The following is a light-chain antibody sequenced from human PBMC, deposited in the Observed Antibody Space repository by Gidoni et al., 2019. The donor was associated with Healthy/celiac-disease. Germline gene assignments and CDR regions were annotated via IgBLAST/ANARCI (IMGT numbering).Light chain of an antibody. V-gene: IGKV1-39*01. J-gene: IGKJ1*01. Sequence: DFQMTKPPSSLSASVGDRVTITCRASQSISSYLNWYQQKPGKAPKLLIYAASSLQSGVPSRFSGSGSGTDFTLTISSLQPEDFATYYCQQSYSTPYTFGQGTKLEIK. CDR2: AAS. CDR1: QSISSY. CDR3: QQSYSTPYT.